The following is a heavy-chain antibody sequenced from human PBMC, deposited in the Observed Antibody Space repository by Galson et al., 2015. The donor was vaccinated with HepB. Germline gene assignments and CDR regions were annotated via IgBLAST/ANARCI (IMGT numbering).Heavy chain of an antibody. CDR1: GDSIRSSNW. J-gene: IGHJ4*02. CDR2: MYHSGST. Sequence: LSLTCAVSGDSIRSSNWWSWVRQPPGKGLEWIGKMYHSGSTNYNPSLKSRVTILVDKSKNQFSLKLSSVTAADTAVYYCASSPYGSGTFDYWGQGTLVTVSS. V-gene: IGHV4-4*02. D-gene: IGHD3-10*01. CDR3: ASSPYGSGTFDY.